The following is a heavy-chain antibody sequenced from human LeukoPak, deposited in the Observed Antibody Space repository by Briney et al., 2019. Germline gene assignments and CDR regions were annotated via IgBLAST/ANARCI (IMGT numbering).Heavy chain of an antibody. CDR2: INHSGST. Sequence: SETLSLTCAVYGGSFSGYYWGWIRQPPGKGLEWIGEINHSGSTNYNPSLKSRVTISVDTSKNQFSLKLSSVTAADTAVYYCARGLSPSDFDYWGQGTLVTVSS. CDR1: GGSFSGYY. V-gene: IGHV4-34*01. J-gene: IGHJ4*02. CDR3: ARGLSPSDFDY. D-gene: IGHD3-10*01.